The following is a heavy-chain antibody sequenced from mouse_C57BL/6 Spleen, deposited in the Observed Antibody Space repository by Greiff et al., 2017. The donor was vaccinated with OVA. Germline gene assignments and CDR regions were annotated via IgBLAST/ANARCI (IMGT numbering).Heavy chain of an antibody. CDR1: GYTFTDYN. V-gene: IGHV1-18*01. CDR2: INPNNGGT. J-gene: IGHJ4*01. Sequence: VQLQQSGPELVKPGASVKIPCKASGYTFTDYNMDWVKQSHGKSLEWIGDINPNNGGTIYNQKFKGKATLTVDKSSSTAYMELHSLTSEDTAVYYCERRYYHYYAMDYWGQGTSVTVSS. CDR3: ERRYYHYYAMDY. D-gene: IGHD1-1*01.